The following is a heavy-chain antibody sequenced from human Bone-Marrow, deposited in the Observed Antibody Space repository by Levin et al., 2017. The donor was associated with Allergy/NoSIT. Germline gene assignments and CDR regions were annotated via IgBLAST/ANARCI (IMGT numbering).Heavy chain of an antibody. CDR3: ARTYDSSVYSGERYFDL. J-gene: IGHJ2*01. V-gene: IGHV3-30*04. CDR2: ISYDGSNK. Sequence: GESLKISCAASGFTFSNYAMHWVRQAPGKGLEWVAIISYDGSNKYYADSVKGRFTISRDNSKNTLYLQMNSLRAEDTAVYYCARTYDSSVYSGERYFDLWGRGTLVTVSS. D-gene: IGHD3-22*01. CDR1: GFTFSNYA.